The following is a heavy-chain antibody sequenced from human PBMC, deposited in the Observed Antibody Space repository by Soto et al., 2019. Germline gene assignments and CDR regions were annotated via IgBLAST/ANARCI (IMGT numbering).Heavy chain of an antibody. D-gene: IGHD4-17*01. CDR3: AKALGTVTSFYYFDY. J-gene: IGHJ4*02. CDR1: GFKLEDYA. CDR2: ISWNSGRI. Sequence: GGSLRLSCAASGFKLEDYAMHWVRQGPGKGLEWVSGISWNSGRIGYADSVKGRFTISRDNAKNSLYLQMNSLRAEDTALYYCAKALGTVTSFYYFDYWGQGTLVTVSS. V-gene: IGHV3-9*01.